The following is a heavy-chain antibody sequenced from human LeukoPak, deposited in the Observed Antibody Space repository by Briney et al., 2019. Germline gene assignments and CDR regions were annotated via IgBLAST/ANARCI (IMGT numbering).Heavy chain of an antibody. CDR2: INPNSGGT. J-gene: IGHJ4*02. CDR3: ARRSRRGIAVAGTGDY. CDR1: GYTFTGYY. Sequence: ASVKVSCKASGYTFTGYYMHWVRQAPGQGLEWMGWINPNSGGTNYAQKCQGRVTMTRDTSISTAYMELSRLRSDDTAVYYCARRSRRGIAVAGTGDYWGQGTLVTVSS. V-gene: IGHV1-2*02. D-gene: IGHD6-19*01.